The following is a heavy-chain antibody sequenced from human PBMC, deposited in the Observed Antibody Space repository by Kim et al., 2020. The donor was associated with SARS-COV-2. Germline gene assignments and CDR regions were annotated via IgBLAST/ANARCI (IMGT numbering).Heavy chain of an antibody. Sequence: SETLSLTCTVSGGSISSGSYYWSWIRQPAGKGLEWIGRIYTSGSTNYNPSLKSRVTISVDTSKNQFSLKLSSVTAADTAVYYCARVLGAVYSSGWYHYYYGMDVWGQGTTVTVSS. V-gene: IGHV4-61*02. CDR1: GGSISSGSYY. D-gene: IGHD6-19*01. CDR2: IYTSGST. J-gene: IGHJ6*02. CDR3: ARVLGAVYSSGWYHYYYGMDV.